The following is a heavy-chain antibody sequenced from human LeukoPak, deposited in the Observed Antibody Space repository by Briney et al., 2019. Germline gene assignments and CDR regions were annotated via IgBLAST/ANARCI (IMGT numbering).Heavy chain of an antibody. J-gene: IGHJ4*02. CDR1: GFTFSSYG. V-gene: IGHV3-30*02. Sequence: GGSLRLSCAASGFTFSSYGIHWVRQAPGKGLEWVAFIRYDGSNKYYTDSVKGRFTISRDNSKNTLYLQMNSLRAEDTAVYYCARVEGYDSSVCYFDYWGQGTLVTVSS. CDR2: IRYDGSNK. D-gene: IGHD3-22*01. CDR3: ARVEGYDSSVCYFDY.